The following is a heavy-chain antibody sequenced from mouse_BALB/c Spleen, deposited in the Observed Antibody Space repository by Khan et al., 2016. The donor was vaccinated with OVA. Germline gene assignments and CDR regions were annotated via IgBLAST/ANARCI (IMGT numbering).Heavy chain of an antibody. D-gene: IGHD2-12*01. Sequence: QIQLVQSGPELKKPGETVRISCKASGYTFTTAGMQWVQKMPGKGLKWIGWINTHSGVPKYAEDFKGRFAFSLETSASTVYLQITNLKNEDTATYFCARGEAGFYRDDGGAMDYWGQGTSVTVSS. V-gene: IGHV9-4*02. CDR2: INTHSGVP. CDR1: GYTFTTAG. CDR3: ARGEAGFYRDDGGAMDY. J-gene: IGHJ4*01.